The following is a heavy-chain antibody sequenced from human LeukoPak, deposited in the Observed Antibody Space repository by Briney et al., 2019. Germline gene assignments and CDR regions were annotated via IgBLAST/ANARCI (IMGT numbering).Heavy chain of an antibody. Sequence: GGSLRLSCAASGFTFSTYALSWVRQAPGKGLEWVSAISGGGGSTYYADSAKGRFTISRDNSKNTLNLEMNSLRADDTALYYCARDLHYYVAMDVWGQGTTVTVSS. CDR1: GFTFSTYA. J-gene: IGHJ6*02. D-gene: IGHD3-10*02. CDR3: ARDLHYYVAMDV. V-gene: IGHV3-23*01. CDR2: ISGGGGST.